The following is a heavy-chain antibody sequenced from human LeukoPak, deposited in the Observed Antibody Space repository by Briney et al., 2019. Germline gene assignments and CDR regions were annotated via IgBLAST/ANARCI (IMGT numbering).Heavy chain of an antibody. CDR1: GYTFTSYA. CDR2: INAGNGNT. D-gene: IGHD3-22*01. CDR3: ARDRLEYYYDSSGYYSDAFDI. Sequence: ASVKVSCKASGYTFTSYAMHWVRQAPGQRLEWMGWINAGNGNTKYSQKFQGRVTITRDTSASTAYMELSSLRSEDTAVYYCARDRLEYYYDSSGYYSDAFDIWGQGTMVTVSS. V-gene: IGHV1-3*01. J-gene: IGHJ3*02.